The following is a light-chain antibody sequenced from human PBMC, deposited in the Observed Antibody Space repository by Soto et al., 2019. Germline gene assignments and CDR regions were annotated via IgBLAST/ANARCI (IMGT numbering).Light chain of an antibody. CDR3: QHYRCKTLT. Sequence: DIQMTQSPSTLPASVGGRVTITCRASQSVGTWVAWYQQKPGKAPRRLIYGASNLESGVPSRLSGSGSWTDFTLTITTLQPDDFATYFCQHYRCKTLTFGPGTKV. J-gene: IGKJ1*01. CDR2: GAS. V-gene: IGKV1-5*01. CDR1: QSVGTW.